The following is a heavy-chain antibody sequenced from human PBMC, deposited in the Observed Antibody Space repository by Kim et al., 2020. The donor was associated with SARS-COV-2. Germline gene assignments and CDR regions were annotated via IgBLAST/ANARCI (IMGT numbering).Heavy chain of an antibody. J-gene: IGHJ5*02. D-gene: IGHD6-19*01. CDR1: GGSISSHY. CDR2: IYFTGST. Sequence: SETLSLTCSVSGGSISSHYWSWIRRPPGEGLELIGYIYFTGSTTYNPSLKSRVTISVDTSKNQFFLKLTSVTAADTAVYYCARGPSGCRFDPWGQGTLVIVSS. CDR3: ARGPSGCRFDP. V-gene: IGHV4-59*11.